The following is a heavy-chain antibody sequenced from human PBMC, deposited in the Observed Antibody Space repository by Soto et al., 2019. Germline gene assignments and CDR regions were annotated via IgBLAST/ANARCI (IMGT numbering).Heavy chain of an antibody. CDR3: ARSDGRY. Sequence: SETLDLTSTVSGGSISTFYWSWIRQPPGKGLEWIGYIYYSGSTNYNPSLKSRVTISVDTSKNQFSLKLSSVTAADTAVYYCARSDGRYWGQGTLVTVS. CDR2: IYYSGST. V-gene: IGHV4-59*01. CDR1: GGSISTFY. J-gene: IGHJ4*02.